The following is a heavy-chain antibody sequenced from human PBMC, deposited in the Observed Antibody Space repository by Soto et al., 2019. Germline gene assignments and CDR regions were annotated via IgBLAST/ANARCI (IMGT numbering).Heavy chain of an antibody. CDR1: GFTFSTHA. V-gene: IGHV3-30-3*01. CDR3: ARDQTGITTTGGGRIDH. Sequence: PGGSLRLSCAASGFTFSTHAMHWVRQTPGKGLECVAIVSFDGSNKYYADSVKDRFTISIYNSKNSLYLQMSGLTPEDTAVYYCARDQTGITTTGGGRIDHWGQGTLVTVSS. J-gene: IGHJ4*02. D-gene: IGHD1-20*01. CDR2: VSFDGSNK.